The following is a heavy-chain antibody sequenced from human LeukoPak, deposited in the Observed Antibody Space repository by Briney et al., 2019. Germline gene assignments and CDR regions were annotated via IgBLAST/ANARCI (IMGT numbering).Heavy chain of an antibody. D-gene: IGHD2-2*01. V-gene: IGHV1-2*02. CDR3: ARERIQDELLWAY. J-gene: IGHJ4*02. Sequence: ASVKVSCKASGYTFTSYGISWVRQAPGQGLEWMGWINPNSGGTNYAQKFQGRVTMTRDTSISTAYMELSRLRSDDTAVYYCARERIQDELLWAYWGQGTLVTVSS. CDR1: GYTFTSYG. CDR2: INPNSGGT.